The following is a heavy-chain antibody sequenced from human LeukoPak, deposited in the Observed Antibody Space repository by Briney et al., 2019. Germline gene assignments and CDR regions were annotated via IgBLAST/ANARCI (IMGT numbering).Heavy chain of an antibody. CDR3: AWYIPGAGFDI. D-gene: IGHD1-1*01. CDR1: GYSFANFD. CDR2: IKPEYT. J-gene: IGHJ3*02. V-gene: IGHV1-8*01. Sequence: ASVKVSCKASGYSFANFDINWVRQATGQGLEWVGFIKPEYTGYARRFQGRVTMTMNTSMRTAYMELSSLRSEDTAVYYCAWYIPGAGFDIWCQGTMVTVSS.